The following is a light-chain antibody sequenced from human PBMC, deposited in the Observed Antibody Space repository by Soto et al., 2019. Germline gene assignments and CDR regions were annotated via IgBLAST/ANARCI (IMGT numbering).Light chain of an antibody. Sequence: DIQVTQSPSYVSASVGDTVTITCRASQFINSWLAWYQQKPGNAPRLLIYAASNLESGVPSRFSGSGFGTDFTLTISSLQPDDYASYYCKEHGTYPLTFGGGTKVDIK. J-gene: IGKJ4*01. CDR2: AAS. CDR1: QFINSW. CDR3: KEHGTYPLT. V-gene: IGKV1D-16*01.